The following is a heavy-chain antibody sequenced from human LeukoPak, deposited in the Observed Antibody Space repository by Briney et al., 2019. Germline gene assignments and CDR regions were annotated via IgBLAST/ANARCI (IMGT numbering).Heavy chain of an antibody. CDR3: ARVVAALDY. CDR1: GGSITGYY. D-gene: IGHD2-15*01. CDR2: INHSGST. J-gene: IGHJ4*02. V-gene: IGHV4-34*01. Sequence: SETLSLTCSVSGGSITGYYWSWIRQPPGKGLEWIGEINHSGSTNYNPSLKSRVTISVDTSKNQFSLKLSSVTAADTAVYYCARVVAALDYWGQGTLVTVSS.